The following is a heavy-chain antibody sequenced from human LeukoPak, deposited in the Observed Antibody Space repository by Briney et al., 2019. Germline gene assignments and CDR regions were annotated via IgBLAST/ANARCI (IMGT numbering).Heavy chain of an antibody. J-gene: IGHJ4*02. Sequence: GGSLRLSCAASGFTFSSYGMSWVRQAPGKGLEWVSRISGSGGSTYYADSVKGRFSISRDNSKNTLYLQMNSLRAEDTAVYYCAKSPLSGSSFDYWDQGTLVTVSS. V-gene: IGHV3-23*01. CDR1: GFTFSSYG. CDR2: ISGSGGST. D-gene: IGHD1-26*01. CDR3: AKSPLSGSSFDY.